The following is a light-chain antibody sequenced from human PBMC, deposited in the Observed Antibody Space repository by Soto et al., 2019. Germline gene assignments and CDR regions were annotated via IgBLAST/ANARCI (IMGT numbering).Light chain of an antibody. J-gene: IGLJ2*01. Sequence: QSVLTQPPSVSAAPGQKVTISCSGSSSNIGNNYVSWYQQLPGTAPKLLIYDNNKRPSVIPDRFSGSKSGTSATLGITGLQTGDEADYYCGKGDSSLSAVVFGGGTKVTVL. V-gene: IGLV1-51*01. CDR3: GKGDSSLSAVV. CDR2: DNN. CDR1: SSNIGNNY.